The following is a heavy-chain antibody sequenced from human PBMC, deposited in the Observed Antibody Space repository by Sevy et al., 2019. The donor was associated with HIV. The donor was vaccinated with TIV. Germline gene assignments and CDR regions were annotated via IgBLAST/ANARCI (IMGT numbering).Heavy chain of an antibody. D-gene: IGHD6-19*01. Sequence: GGSLRLSCAASGFTFSDYYMSWIRQAPGKGLEWVSYISSSGSTIYYADSVKGRFTISRDNAKNSLYLQMNSLRAEDTAVYYYARDWFYGSGPDAFDIWGQGTMVTVSS. CDR3: ARDWFYGSGPDAFDI. CDR2: ISSSGSTI. CDR1: GFTFSDYY. J-gene: IGHJ3*02. V-gene: IGHV3-11*01.